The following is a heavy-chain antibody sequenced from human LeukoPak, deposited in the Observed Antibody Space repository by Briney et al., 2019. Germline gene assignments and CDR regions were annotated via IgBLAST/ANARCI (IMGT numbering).Heavy chain of an antibody. CDR1: GFSFSNAW. CDR3: TTAIYGEVDY. CDR2: IKSKTDGGTT. D-gene: IGHD4-17*01. Sequence: VGSLRLSCAASGFSFSNAWMSWVGRAPGKGLEWVGRIKSKTDGGTTDYAAPVKGRFTISRDDSKNTLYLQMNSLKTDDTAVYYCTTAIYGEVDYWGQGTLVTVSS. V-gene: IGHV3-15*01. J-gene: IGHJ4*02.